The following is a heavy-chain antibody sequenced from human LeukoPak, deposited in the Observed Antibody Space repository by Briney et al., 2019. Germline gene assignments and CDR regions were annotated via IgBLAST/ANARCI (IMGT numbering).Heavy chain of an antibody. J-gene: IGHJ6*02. CDR2: IYSGGST. CDR1: GFTLNNYA. Sequence: GGSLRLSCAASGFTLNNYAMSWVRQAPGKGLEWVSVIYSGGSTYYADSVKGRFTISRDNSKNTLFLQMNSLRAEDTAVYYCARDLYYYGMDVWGQGTTVTVSS. V-gene: IGHV3-53*01. CDR3: ARDLYYYGMDV.